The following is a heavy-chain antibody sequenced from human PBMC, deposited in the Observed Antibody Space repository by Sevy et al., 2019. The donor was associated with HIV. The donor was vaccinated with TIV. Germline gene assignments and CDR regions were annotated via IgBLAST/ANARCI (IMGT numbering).Heavy chain of an antibody. CDR2: IYPRDSET. CDR1: GYSFTSYW. D-gene: IGHD2-2*01. V-gene: IGHV5-51*01. Sequence: GESLKISCEASGYSFTSYWIGWVRQTPGIGLEWMGIIYPRDSETKYSPSFQGQVTMSVDKSSSTAYLQWNSLKASDTAIYYCARHPSSSRWSHFDYWGQGTLVTVSS. CDR3: ARHPSSSRWSHFDY. J-gene: IGHJ4*02.